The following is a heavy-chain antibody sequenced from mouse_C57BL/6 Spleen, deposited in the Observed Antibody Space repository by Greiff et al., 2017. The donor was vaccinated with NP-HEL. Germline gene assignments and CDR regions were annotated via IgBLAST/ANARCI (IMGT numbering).Heavy chain of an antibody. D-gene: IGHD4-1*02. V-gene: IGHV1-26*01. J-gene: IGHJ3*01. CDR2: INPNNGGT. Sequence: EVQLQQSGPELVKPGASVKISCKASGYTFTDYYMNWVKQSHGKSLEWIGDINPNNGGTSYNQKFKGKATLTVDKSSSTAYMELRSLTSEDSAVYYCASRNCAWFAYWGQGTLVTVSA. CDR3: ASRNCAWFAY. CDR1: GYTFTDYY.